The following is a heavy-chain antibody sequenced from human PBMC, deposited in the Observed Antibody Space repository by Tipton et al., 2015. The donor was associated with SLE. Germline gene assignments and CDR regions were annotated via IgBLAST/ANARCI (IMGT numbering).Heavy chain of an antibody. CDR3: AKALSYGDYEDYMDV. CDR1: GFTFDDYA. CDR2: ISWNSGSI. D-gene: IGHD4-17*01. J-gene: IGHJ6*03. Sequence: SLRLSCAASGFTFDDYAMRWVRQAPGKGLEWVSGISWNSGSIGYADSVKGRITISRDNAKNSLYLQMNSLRAEDTALYYCAKALSYGDYEDYMDVWGKGTTVTVS. V-gene: IGHV3-9*01.